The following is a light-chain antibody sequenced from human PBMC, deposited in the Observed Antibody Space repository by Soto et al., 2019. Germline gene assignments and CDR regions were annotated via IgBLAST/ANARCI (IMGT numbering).Light chain of an antibody. Sequence: EIVMTQSPATLSVSPGERATLSCRASQSVSSNLAWYQHKPGQAPRLLIFGASTRATGIPARFSGSGSGTEFTLTINSQQSEDFAVYYCQQYNNYVTFGQGTRLEIK. CDR1: QSVSSN. V-gene: IGKV3-15*01. CDR3: QQYNNYVT. J-gene: IGKJ5*01. CDR2: GAS.